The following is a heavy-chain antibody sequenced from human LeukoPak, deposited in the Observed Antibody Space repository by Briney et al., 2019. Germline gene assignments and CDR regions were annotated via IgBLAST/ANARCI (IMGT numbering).Heavy chain of an antibody. D-gene: IGHD6-19*01. CDR1: GGSISSSNW. CDR3: ARRSKAVAGLAFDI. J-gene: IGHJ3*02. CDR2: IYHSGNT. Sequence: PSGTLSLTCAVSGGSISSSNWWSWVRQPPGKGLEWIGEIYHSGNTNYNPSLKSRVTISVDTSKNQFSLKLSSVTAADTAVYYCARRSKAVAGLAFDIWGQGTMVTVSS. V-gene: IGHV4-4*02.